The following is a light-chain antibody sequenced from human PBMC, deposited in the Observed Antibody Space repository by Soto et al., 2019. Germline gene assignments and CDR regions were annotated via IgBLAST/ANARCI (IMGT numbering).Light chain of an antibody. CDR3: QQYGRFLT. CDR1: QSVSSSY. CDR2: GAS. J-gene: IGKJ2*01. V-gene: IGKV3-20*01. Sequence: EIVLTQSPGTLSLSPGERATLSCRASQSVSSSYLAWYQQKPGQAPRLLIYGASSRATGIPDRFSGSGSGTDFTLTISRLEPEDFAVYYCQQYGRFLTFGQGTKLEIK.